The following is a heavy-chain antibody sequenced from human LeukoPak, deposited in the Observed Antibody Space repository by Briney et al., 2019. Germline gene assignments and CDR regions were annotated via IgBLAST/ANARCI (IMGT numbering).Heavy chain of an antibody. Sequence: SETLSLTCTVSGGSISSYYWSWIRQPAGKGLEWIGRIYTSGSTNYNPSLKSRVTMSVDTSKNQFSLKLSSVTAADTAVYYCARGGGGGYNYYYYYYYMDVWGKGTTVTVSS. V-gene: IGHV4-4*07. CDR1: GGSISSYY. D-gene: IGHD5-24*01. CDR2: IYTSGST. J-gene: IGHJ6*03. CDR3: ARGGGGGYNYYYYYYYMDV.